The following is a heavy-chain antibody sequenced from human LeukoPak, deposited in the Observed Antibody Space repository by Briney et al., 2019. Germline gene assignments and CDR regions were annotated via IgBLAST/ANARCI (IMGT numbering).Heavy chain of an antibody. D-gene: IGHD3/OR15-3a*01. J-gene: IGHJ4*02. CDR2: ISGSGGST. CDR1: GFTFSSYG. V-gene: IGHV3-23*01. CDR3: AKDMSFRRGPESDY. Sequence: PGGSLRLSCAASGFTFSSYGMSWVRQAPGKGLEWVSAISGSGGSTYYADSVKGRFTISRDNSKNTLYLQMNSLRAEDTAVYYCAKDMSFRRGPESDYWGQGTLVTVSS.